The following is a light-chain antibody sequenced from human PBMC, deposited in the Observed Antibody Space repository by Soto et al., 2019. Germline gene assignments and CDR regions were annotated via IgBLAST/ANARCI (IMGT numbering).Light chain of an antibody. CDR1: SNDVGGYNY. CDR2: EVR. Sequence: QSVLTQPASVSGSPGQSITISCTGTSNDVGGYNYASWYQQHPGKAPKLIIYEVRNRPSGVSNRFSGSKSVNTASLTISGLQAEDEADYYCCSYTTSTTWVFGGGTKLTVL. CDR3: CSYTTSTTWV. J-gene: IGLJ3*02. V-gene: IGLV2-14*01.